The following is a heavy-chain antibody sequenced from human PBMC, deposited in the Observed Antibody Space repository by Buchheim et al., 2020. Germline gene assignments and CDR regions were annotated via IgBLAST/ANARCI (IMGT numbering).Heavy chain of an antibody. CDR1: GGSISSYY. CDR3: ARHRSLWFGEGHLDS. CDR2: IYYSGST. Sequence: QVQLQESGPGLVKPSETLSLTCTVSGGSISSYYWSWIRQPPGKGLEWIGYIYYSGSTNYNPSLKSRVTISVDTSKNQFSLKLSSVTAADTAVYYCARHRSLWFGEGHLDSWSQGTL. V-gene: IGHV4-59*08. J-gene: IGHJ4*02. D-gene: IGHD3-10*01.